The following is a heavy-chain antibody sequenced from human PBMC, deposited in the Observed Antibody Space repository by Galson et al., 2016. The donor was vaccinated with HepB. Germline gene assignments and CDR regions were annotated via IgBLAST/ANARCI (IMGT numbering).Heavy chain of an antibody. D-gene: IGHD2-15*01. V-gene: IGHV1-24*01. CDR2: VDPEDDER. Sequence: SVKVSCKVSGYPLSKLSMHWVRQAPGKGLEWMGGVDPEDDERTYAQKFQGRVTMSEDTSTDTAYMELSSLRSEDTAVYYCNGLLPSYHYYGLDVWGQGTTVTVSS. CDR1: GYPLSKLS. CDR3: NGLLPSYHYYGLDV. J-gene: IGHJ6*02.